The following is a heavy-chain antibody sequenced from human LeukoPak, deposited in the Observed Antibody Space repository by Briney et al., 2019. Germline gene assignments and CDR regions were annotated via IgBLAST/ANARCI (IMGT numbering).Heavy chain of an antibody. D-gene: IGHD5-18*01. J-gene: IGHJ4*02. Sequence: GGSLRLSCVASGFTFTHYWMTWVRQSPGKGLEWVASVKQDESETYYVDSVKGRFTISRDNVKNSLYLQMNSLRAEDTAVYYCARDTRYSYGGGYFDYWGQGTLVTVSS. CDR2: VKQDESET. V-gene: IGHV3-7*01. CDR1: GFTFTHYW. CDR3: ARDTRYSYGGGYFDY.